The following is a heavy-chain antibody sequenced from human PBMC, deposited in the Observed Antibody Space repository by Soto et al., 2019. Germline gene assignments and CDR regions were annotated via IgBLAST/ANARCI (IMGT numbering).Heavy chain of an antibody. CDR3: FRGGVTSRTFDY. CDR1: GYIIKNYW. Sequence: LGESLKISCKASGYIIKNYWIGWVRQMPGQGLEWMGIIFPDDSDTRYSPSFQGHVTISVDKSISTAYVQWGSLKASDSAIYYCFRGGVTSRTFDYWGQGTLVTVPQ. CDR2: IFPDDSDT. D-gene: IGHD3-16*01. V-gene: IGHV5-51*01. J-gene: IGHJ4*02.